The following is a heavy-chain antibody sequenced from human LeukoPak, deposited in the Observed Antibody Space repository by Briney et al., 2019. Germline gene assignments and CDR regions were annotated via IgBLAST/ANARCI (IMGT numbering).Heavy chain of an antibody. CDR1: GFTFSSHA. J-gene: IGHJ4*02. V-gene: IGHV3-30-3*01. CDR3: AKEGFDS. Sequence: LTGGSLRLSCAASGFTFSSHAMHWVRQAPGKGLEWVAVISYDGSNKYYADSVKGRFTISRDNSKNTLYLQMNSLRAEDTAVYYCAKEGFDSWGQGTLVTVSS. CDR2: ISYDGSNK.